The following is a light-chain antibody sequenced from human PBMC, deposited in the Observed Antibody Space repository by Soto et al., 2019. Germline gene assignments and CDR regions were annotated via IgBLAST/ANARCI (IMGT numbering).Light chain of an antibody. J-gene: IGKJ1*01. CDR2: DAS. Sequence: DIQMTQSPSTLSASVVDRVTITCRASESISGWLAWYQQKPGEAPKLLIYDASTLESGVPSRFSGSGSETQFTLTISSLQPEDFATYYCQQHYTYTWTFGQGTKVDIK. V-gene: IGKV1-5*01. CDR3: QQHYTYTWT. CDR1: ESISGW.